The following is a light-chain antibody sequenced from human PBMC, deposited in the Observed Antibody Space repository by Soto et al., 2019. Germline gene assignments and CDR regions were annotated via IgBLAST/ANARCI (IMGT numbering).Light chain of an antibody. Sequence: QSALTQPPSASGSPGPSVTLSCIGTSSDVGGYNYVSWYQQHPGKAPKLMIYEVSKRPSGVPDRFSGSKSGNTASLTVSGLQAEDEADYYCSSYAASNNLGVFGGGTKLTV. J-gene: IGLJ2*01. V-gene: IGLV2-8*01. CDR3: SSYAASNNLGV. CDR2: EVS. CDR1: SSDVGGYNY.